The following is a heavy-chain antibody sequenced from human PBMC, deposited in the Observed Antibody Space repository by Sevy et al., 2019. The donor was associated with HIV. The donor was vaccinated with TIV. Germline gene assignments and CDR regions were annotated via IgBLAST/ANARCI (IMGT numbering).Heavy chain of an antibody. D-gene: IGHD5-12*01. CDR3: AKDNFSRRRDGYNYLFDY. J-gene: IGHJ4*02. Sequence: LSLTCAASGFTFSSYGMHWVRQAPGKGLEWVAVIWYDGSNKYYADSVKGRFTISRDNSKNTLYPQMNSLRAEDTAVYYCAKDNFSRRRDGYNYLFDYWGQGTLVTVSS. CDR2: IWYDGSNK. CDR1: GFTFSSYG. V-gene: IGHV3-33*06.